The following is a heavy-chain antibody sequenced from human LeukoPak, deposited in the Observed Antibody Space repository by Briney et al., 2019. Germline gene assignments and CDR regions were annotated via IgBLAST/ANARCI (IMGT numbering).Heavy chain of an antibody. Sequence: ASVKVSCKASGYIFTGYYVHWVRQAPGQGLEWMGRINPNSGGTKYAQKFQGRVTMTRDTSISTAYMELSRLRSDDTAVYYCARGGPRYYDSSGYADPPFDYWGQGTLVTVSS. V-gene: IGHV1-2*06. CDR2: INPNSGGT. CDR3: ARGGPRYYDSSGYADPPFDY. D-gene: IGHD3-22*01. J-gene: IGHJ4*02. CDR1: GYIFTGYY.